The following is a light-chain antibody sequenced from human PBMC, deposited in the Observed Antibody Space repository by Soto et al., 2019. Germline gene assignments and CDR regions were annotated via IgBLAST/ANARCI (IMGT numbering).Light chain of an antibody. V-gene: IGKV1-5*03. CDR3: QQYSAYWT. Sequence: DIQMAQSPSTLSASVGDRVTISCRASQSINVWLAWYQQKPGKAPKLLIHTASTLEAGVPSRFSGSGSGTEFTLTISSMQPDYFATYYCQQYSAYWTFGQGTKVEI. CDR2: TAS. J-gene: IGKJ1*01. CDR1: QSINVW.